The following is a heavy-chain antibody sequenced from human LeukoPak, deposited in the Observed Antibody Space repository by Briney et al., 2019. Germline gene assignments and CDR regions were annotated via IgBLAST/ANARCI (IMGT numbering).Heavy chain of an antibody. J-gene: IGHJ4*02. CDR2: IYDSVST. Sequence: SETLSLTCTVSGVSISSGDNYLSWIRQPPGEGLEWLVYIYDSVSTYYNPSLKSRVTISVDTSKNQFSLKLSSVTAADTAVYYCARGQVGATTLFDYWGQGTLVTVSS. CDR1: GVSISSGDNY. D-gene: IGHD1-26*01. V-gene: IGHV4-30-4*01. CDR3: ARGQVGATTLFDY.